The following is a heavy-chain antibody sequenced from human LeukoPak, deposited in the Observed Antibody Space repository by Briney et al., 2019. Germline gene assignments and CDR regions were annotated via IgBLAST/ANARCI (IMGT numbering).Heavy chain of an antibody. D-gene: IGHD1-26*01. CDR1: GFTFSNYA. CDR3: ARAKVGATGRYYYYGMDV. CDR2: TSGGGGDT. Sequence: GGSLRLSCAASGFTFSNYAMSWVRQAPGKGLEWVSGTSGGGGDTSYADSVKGRFTISRDNSKNTLYLHMNSLRAEDTAVYYCARAKVGATGRYYYYGMDVWGQGTTVTVSS. J-gene: IGHJ6*02. V-gene: IGHV3-23*01.